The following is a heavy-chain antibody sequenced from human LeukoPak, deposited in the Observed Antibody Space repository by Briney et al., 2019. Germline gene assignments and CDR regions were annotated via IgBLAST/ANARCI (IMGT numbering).Heavy chain of an antibody. CDR1: GFTFSRYS. J-gene: IGHJ6*03. CDR3: ARDAQWLVPEGYYFYMDV. D-gene: IGHD6-19*01. Sequence: GGSLRLSCAGSGFTFSRYSMNWFRQAPGKGLERVSSISSSSSYIFYADSVKGRFTISRDNANNSLYLQMSSLRAEDTAVYYCARDAQWLVPEGYYFYMDVWGKRTTVTVSS. V-gene: IGHV3-21*01. CDR2: ISSSSSYI.